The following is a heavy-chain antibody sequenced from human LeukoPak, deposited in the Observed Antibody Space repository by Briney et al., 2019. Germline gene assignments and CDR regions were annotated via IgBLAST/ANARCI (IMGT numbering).Heavy chain of an antibody. CDR2: IYHSGST. D-gene: IGHD5-24*01. J-gene: IGHJ4*02. CDR1: GGSISSGGYS. CDR3: ARAPYGFVGLDY. V-gene: IGHV4-30-2*01. Sequence: PSETLSLTCAVSGGSISSGGYSWSWIRQPPGKGLEWIVYIYHSGSTYYNPSLKSRVTISVDRSKNQFSLKLSSVTAADTAVYYCARAPYGFVGLDYWGQGTLVTVSS.